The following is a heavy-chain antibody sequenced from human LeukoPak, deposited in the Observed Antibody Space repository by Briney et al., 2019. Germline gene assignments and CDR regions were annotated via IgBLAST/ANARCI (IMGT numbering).Heavy chain of an antibody. CDR3: VKDLRLDLHLDTFHI. D-gene: IGHD1-1*01. V-gene: IGHV3-9*01. CDR1: GFNLDDYA. CDR2: ISWDSGSS. J-gene: IGHJ3*02. Sequence: GGSLRLSCAASGFNLDDYAMHWVRQAPGKGLEWVSSISWDSGSSVYLDSVKGRFTISRDNAKSSLYLQMNSLTPEDTALYYCVKDLRLDLHLDTFHIWGRGTRVTVSS.